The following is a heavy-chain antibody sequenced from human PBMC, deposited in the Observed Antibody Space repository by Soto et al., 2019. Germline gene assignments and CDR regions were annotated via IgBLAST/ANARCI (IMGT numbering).Heavy chain of an antibody. J-gene: IGHJ3*02. CDR3: ARVASSDWYQADAFEI. CDR1: GFTFSSYS. CDR2: ISSSSSYI. Sequence: GGSLRLSCAASGFTFSSYSMNWVRQAPGKGLEWVSSISSSSSYIYYADSVKGRFTISRDNAKNSLYLQMNSLRAEDTAVYYCARVASSDWYQADAFEIWGQGTMVTVSS. V-gene: IGHV3-21*01. D-gene: IGHD6-19*01.